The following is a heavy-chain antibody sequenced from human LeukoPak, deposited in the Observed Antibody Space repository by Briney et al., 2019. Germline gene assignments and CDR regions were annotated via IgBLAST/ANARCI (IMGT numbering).Heavy chain of an antibody. V-gene: IGHV4-61*01. CDR1: GGSISTDNY. D-gene: IGHD5-24*01. Sequence: PSETLSLTCTVSGGSISTDNYWSWIRQPPGKGLEWIGYIYYSGSTNYNPSLKSRVTISVDTSKNQFSLKLSSVTAADTAVYYCARFKSRDGYNFDYWGQGTLVTVSS. CDR2: IYYSGST. CDR3: ARFKSRDGYNFDY. J-gene: IGHJ4*02.